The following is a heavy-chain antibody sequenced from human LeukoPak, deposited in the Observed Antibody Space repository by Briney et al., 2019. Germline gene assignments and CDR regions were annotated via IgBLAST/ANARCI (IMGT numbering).Heavy chain of an antibody. J-gene: IGHJ6*02. D-gene: IGHD5-24*01. Sequence: ASVKVSCKLSGFTLTELSIHWVRQAPGKGLEWMGGFDPEDGQTIYAQKFQGRVTMTEDTSTDTAFINLVSLRSEDTAVYYCTRDRVEMATMSLGAHYYYGMDVWGQGTTVTVSS. CDR2: FDPEDGQT. V-gene: IGHV1-24*01. CDR3: TRDRVEMATMSLGAHYYYGMDV. CDR1: GFTLTELS.